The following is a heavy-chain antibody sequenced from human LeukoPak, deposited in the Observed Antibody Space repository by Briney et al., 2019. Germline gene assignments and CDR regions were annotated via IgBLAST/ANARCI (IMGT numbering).Heavy chain of an antibody. Sequence: GGSLRLSCAASGFTFSSYWMSWVRQAPGKGLEWVANMRQDGGEIYYVDSVKGRFTISRDNAKNSLYLQMNSLRAEDTAVYYCTTSLISGYYIDYWGQGTLVTVSS. CDR3: TTSLISGYYIDY. J-gene: IGHJ4*02. D-gene: IGHD3-22*01. V-gene: IGHV3-7*03. CDR1: GFTFSSYW. CDR2: MRQDGGEI.